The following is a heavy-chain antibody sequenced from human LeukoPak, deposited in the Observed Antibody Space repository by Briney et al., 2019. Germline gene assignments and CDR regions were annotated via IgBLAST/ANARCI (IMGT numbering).Heavy chain of an antibody. CDR1: GFTFSSYT. V-gene: IGHV3-30*04. J-gene: IGHJ6*02. CDR3: AREVNTYYYYYGMDV. Sequence: GGSLTLSCSASGFTFSSYTMHCVRQAPGKGLEGLGVISYDGSNKYYADSVKGRFTISRDNSKNTLYLQMNSLRAEDTAVYYCAREVNTYYYYYGMDVWGQGTTVTVSS. CDR2: ISYDGSNK. D-gene: IGHD3-22*01.